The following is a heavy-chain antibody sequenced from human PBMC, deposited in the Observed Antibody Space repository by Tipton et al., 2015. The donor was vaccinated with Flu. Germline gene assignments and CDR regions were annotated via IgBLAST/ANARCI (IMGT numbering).Heavy chain of an antibody. CDR2: IYYSGST. J-gene: IGHJ3*02. CDR1: GGSISSYY. V-gene: IGHV4-59*12. CDR3: ARVTYDSDAFDI. Sequence: TLSLTCTVSGGSISSYYWSWIRQPPGKGLEWIGYIYYSGSTNYNPSLKSRVTISVDTSKNQFSLKLSSVTAADTAVYYCARVTYDSDAFDIWGQGTMVTVSS. D-gene: IGHD3-16*01.